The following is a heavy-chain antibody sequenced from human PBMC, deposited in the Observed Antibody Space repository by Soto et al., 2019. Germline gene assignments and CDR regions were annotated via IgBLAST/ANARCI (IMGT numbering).Heavy chain of an antibody. D-gene: IGHD3-22*01. CDR3: ARDGLWGGGYYDSSGYL. J-gene: IGHJ3*01. CDR2: ISSSSSTI. V-gene: IGHV3-48*02. Sequence: EVQLVESGGGLVQPGGSLRLSCAASGFTFSSYSMNWVRQAPGKGLEWVSYISSSSSTIYYADSVKGRFTISRDNAKNSLYLQMNRLGDEDTAVYYCARDGLWGGGYYDSSGYLWGQGTMVTVSS. CDR1: GFTFSSYS.